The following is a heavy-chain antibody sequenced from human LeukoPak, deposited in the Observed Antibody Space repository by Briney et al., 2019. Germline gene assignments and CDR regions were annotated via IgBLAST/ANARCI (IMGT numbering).Heavy chain of an antibody. CDR1: GLSFSSYA. Sequence: PGGSLRLSCAASGLSFSSYAMTWVRQAPGKGLEWVSAIAGSGGTTYYADSVKGRFTISRDNSKNTLYLQMNSLRPEDTAIYYCAQGRDAEGYWGQGTLVTVSS. CDR3: AQGRDAEGY. V-gene: IGHV3-23*01. CDR2: IAGSGGTT. J-gene: IGHJ4*02.